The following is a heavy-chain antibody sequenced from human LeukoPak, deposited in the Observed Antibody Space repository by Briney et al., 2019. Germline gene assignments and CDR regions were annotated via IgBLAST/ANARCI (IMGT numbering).Heavy chain of an antibody. J-gene: IGHJ6*03. V-gene: IGHV1-2*02. Sequence: ASVNVSCMASGYTFTGYYMHWVRQAPGQGLEWMGWINPNSGGTNYAQKFQGRVTMTRDTSISTAYMELSRLRSDDTAVYYCARDGSSWYNYYYYYMDVWGKGTTVTVSS. CDR1: GYTFTGYY. CDR3: ARDGSSWYNYYYYYMDV. CDR2: INPNSGGT. D-gene: IGHD6-13*01.